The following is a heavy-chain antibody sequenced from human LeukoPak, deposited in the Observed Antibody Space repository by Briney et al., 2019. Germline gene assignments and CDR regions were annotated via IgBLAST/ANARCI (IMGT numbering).Heavy chain of an antibody. CDR1: GYSISGDYY. CDR2: IYYSGST. CDR3: ARAAYYYDSSGYYPDAFDI. Sequence: PSETLSLTCAVSGYSISGDYYWSWIRQPPGKGLEWIGYIYYSGSTYYNPSLKSRVTISVDTSKNQFSLKLSSVTAADTAVYYCARAAYYYDSSGYYPDAFDIWGQGTMVTVSS. J-gene: IGHJ3*02. D-gene: IGHD3-22*01. V-gene: IGHV4-30-4*08.